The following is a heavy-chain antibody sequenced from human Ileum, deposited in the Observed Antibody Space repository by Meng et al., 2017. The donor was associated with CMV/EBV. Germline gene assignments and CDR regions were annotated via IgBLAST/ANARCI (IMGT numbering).Heavy chain of an antibody. CDR2: ISYDGIYQ. J-gene: IGHJ1*01. CDR1: GLTFTSYA. D-gene: IGHD3/OR15-3a*01. V-gene: IGHV3-30*02. CDR3: GKERTGYYIQH. Sequence: VQLVGSGGGVVPPGGALRLFGAASGLTFTSYAMHWCRQATGKGLECVAFISYDGIYQYYADSVNGRFTISRDSSKNTLALQMNSLRAEDTAVYYCGKERTGYYIQHWGQGTLVTVSS.